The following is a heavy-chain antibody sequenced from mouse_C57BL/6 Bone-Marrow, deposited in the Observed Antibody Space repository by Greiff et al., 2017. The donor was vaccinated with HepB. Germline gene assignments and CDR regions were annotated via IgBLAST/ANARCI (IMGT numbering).Heavy chain of an antibody. J-gene: IGHJ2*01. CDR2: IDPENGDT. CDR1: GFNIKDDY. V-gene: IGHV14-4*01. CDR3: TTIIRAY. Sequence: EVQLQQSGAELVRPGASVKLSCTASGFNIKDDYMHWVKQRPEQGLEWIGWIDPENGDTEYASKFQGKATITADTSSNTAYLQLSSLISEDTAVYYCTTIIRAYWGQGTTLTVSS. D-gene: IGHD3-1*01.